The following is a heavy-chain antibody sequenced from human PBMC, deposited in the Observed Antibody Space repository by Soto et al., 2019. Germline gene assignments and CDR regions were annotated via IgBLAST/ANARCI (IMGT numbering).Heavy chain of an antibody. CDR3: ARDRCSSTSCYSYYYGMDV. CDR1: GYTFTGYY. V-gene: IGHV1-2*04. J-gene: IGHJ6*02. D-gene: IGHD2-2*02. Sequence: QVQLVQSGAEVKKPGASVKVSCKASGYTFTGYYMHWVRQAPGQGLEWMGWINPNSGGTNYAQKFQGWVTMTRDTSISTAYMELSRLRSDDTAVYYCARDRCSSTSCYSYYYGMDVWGQGTTVTVSS. CDR2: INPNSGGT.